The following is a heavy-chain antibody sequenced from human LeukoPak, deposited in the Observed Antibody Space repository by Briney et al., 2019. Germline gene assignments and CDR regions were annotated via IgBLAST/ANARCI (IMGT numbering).Heavy chain of an antibody. D-gene: IGHD6-13*01. J-gene: IGHJ5*02. CDR1: GGSISDYY. CDR3: ARSSGSWFLTWFDA. CDR2: IHSSGTT. V-gene: IGHV4-4*07. Sequence: WETLSLTCIVSGGSISDYYWGWIRQPAGEGLEWIGRIHSSGTTNYNPSLKSRVAMSVDMSRNQFFLKLTSVTAADTAVYYCARSSGSWFLTWFDAWGQGTLVTVSS.